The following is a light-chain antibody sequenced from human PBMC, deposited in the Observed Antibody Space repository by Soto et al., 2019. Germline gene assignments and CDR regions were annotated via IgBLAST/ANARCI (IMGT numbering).Light chain of an antibody. CDR1: QSVSSSY. CDR2: GAS. J-gene: IGKJ1*01. Sequence: EVVLKKSAGTLSLSQGERAALSCMASQSVSSSYLGWYQQKPGQAPRLIIYGASSRATGIPDSFSGSGSGTDFTLTISRLEPEDFAVYYCQQYGSSPGTFGQGTKVDIK. CDR3: QQYGSSPGT. V-gene: IGKV3-20*01.